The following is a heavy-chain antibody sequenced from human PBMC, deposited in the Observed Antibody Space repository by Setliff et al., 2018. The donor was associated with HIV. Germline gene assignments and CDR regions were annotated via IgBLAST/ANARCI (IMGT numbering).Heavy chain of an antibody. Sequence: SVKVSCKASGYTFTSYYLHWVRQAPGQGLEWMGGIIPIFGKANYAQKFQGRVTITADESTNTAYMEMSSLRSEDTAVYHCAVTIFGVVTHGYFQHWGQGTLVTVSS. CDR1: GYTFTSYY. J-gene: IGHJ1*01. CDR3: AVTIFGVVTHGYFQH. V-gene: IGHV1-69*13. CDR2: IIPIFGKA. D-gene: IGHD3-3*01.